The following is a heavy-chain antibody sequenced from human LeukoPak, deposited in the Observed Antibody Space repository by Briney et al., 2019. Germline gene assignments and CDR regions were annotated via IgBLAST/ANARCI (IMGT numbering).Heavy chain of an antibody. V-gene: IGHV3-20*04. J-gene: IGHJ4*02. CDR1: GFNFDDYV. Sequence: GGSLRLSCAASGFNFDDYVMSWVRQAPGKGLEWVSGINWNGGSRGYADSVKRRFTISRDNAKNSLYLQMNSLRAEDTALYYCARSRHSYDSSGFPHYWGQGTLVTVSS. CDR3: ARSRHSYDSSGFPHY. D-gene: IGHD3-22*01. CDR2: INWNGGSR.